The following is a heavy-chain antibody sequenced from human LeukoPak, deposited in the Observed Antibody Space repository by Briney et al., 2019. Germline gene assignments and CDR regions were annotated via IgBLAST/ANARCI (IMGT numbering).Heavy chain of an antibody. Sequence: GGSLRLSCAASGFTFSSYEMNWVRQAPGKGLEWVSFINSGSRTIYYADSVKGRFTISRDNAKNSLYLQMNSLRDEDTAVYYCAGMGSWATRAYDYWGQGTLVTVSS. CDR2: INSGSRTI. V-gene: IGHV3-48*03. J-gene: IGHJ4*02. D-gene: IGHD3-16*01. CDR3: AGMGSWATRAYDY. CDR1: GFTFSSYE.